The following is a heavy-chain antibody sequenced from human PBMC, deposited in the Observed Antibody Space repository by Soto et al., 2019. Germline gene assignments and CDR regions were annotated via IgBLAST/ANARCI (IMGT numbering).Heavy chain of an antibody. D-gene: IGHD3-10*01. Sequence: QERLVESGGGLVKPGGSLRLSCETSGFTFGDYYISWIRQAPGRWREWVSLISSTGTTIYYADSVKGRFTISRDNVRSTLFLLMNNLRSEDTAVYYCARDLRFVDLHYYFDSWGQGTLVTVSS. J-gene: IGHJ4*02. V-gene: IGHV3-11*01. CDR1: GFTFGDYY. CDR2: ISSTGTTI. CDR3: ARDLRFVDLHYYFDS.